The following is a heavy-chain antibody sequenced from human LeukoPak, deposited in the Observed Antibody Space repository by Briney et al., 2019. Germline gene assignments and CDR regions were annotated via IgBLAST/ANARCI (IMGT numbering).Heavy chain of an antibody. CDR3: ARGRYCSGGSCYYY. D-gene: IGHD2-15*01. J-gene: IGHJ4*02. CDR1: GESFSGYY. CDR2: ISQSGST. V-gene: IGHV4-34*01. Sequence: SETLSLTCTVYGESFSGYYWTWIRQPAGKGLEWTGEISQSGSTNYNPSLKSRVTMSVDTSKKQFSLKLNSVTAADTAVYYCARGRYCSGGSCYYYWGQGTLVTVSS.